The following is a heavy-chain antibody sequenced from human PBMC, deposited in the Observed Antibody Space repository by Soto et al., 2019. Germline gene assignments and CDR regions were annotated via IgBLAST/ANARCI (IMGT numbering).Heavy chain of an antibody. CDR2: IFYTGPT. J-gene: IGHJ4*02. D-gene: IGHD5-18*01. V-gene: IGHV4-39*01. CDR1: GGSISSSSYY. CDR3: GRVSSPPVRGYSYASHALFDY. Sequence: QPQLQESGPGLVKPSETLSLTCTLSGGSISSSSYYWGWIRQPPGKGLEWIGNIFYTGPTYYNPSLEGRVTISVDTSKTQFSLKLNSVTAADTAVYYCGRVSSPPVRGYSYASHALFDYWGQGALVTVSS.